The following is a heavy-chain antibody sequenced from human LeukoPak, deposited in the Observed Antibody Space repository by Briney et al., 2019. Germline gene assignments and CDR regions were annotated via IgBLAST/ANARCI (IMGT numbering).Heavy chain of an antibody. Sequence: GASVKVSCKASGYTFTGYYMHWVRQAPGQGLEWMGWINPNSGGTNYAQKFQGRVTMTRDTSISTAYMELSRLRPDDTAVYYCARDRLWFGEPIYWFDPWGQGTLVTVSS. V-gene: IGHV1-2*02. CDR2: INPNSGGT. D-gene: IGHD3-10*01. CDR1: GYTFTGYY. CDR3: ARDRLWFGEPIYWFDP. J-gene: IGHJ5*02.